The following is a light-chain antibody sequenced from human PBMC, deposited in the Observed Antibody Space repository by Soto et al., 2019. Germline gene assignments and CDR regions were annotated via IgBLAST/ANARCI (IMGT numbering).Light chain of an antibody. J-gene: IGKJ2*01. CDR1: QSISNW. CDR3: QEYNSPYT. CDR2: DAS. Sequence: DIQMTQSPSTMSASVGDRVTITCRASQSISNWLAWYQQKPGKAPKLLIYDASSLESGVPSRCSGSGSGTKFTLTIRSLQPDDFATYYCQEYNSPYTFGQGTKLEIK. V-gene: IGKV1-5*01.